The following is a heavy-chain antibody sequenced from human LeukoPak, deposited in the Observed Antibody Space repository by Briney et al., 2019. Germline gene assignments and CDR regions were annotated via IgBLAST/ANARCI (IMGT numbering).Heavy chain of an antibody. Sequence: SETLSLTCTVSGGSISSGGYYWSWIRQPPGKGLEWIGYIYHSGSTYYNPSLKSRVTISVDRSKNQFSLKLSSVTAADTAVYYCAKTRDAAFDIWGQGTMVTVSS. J-gene: IGHJ3*02. CDR3: AKTRDAAFDI. V-gene: IGHV4-30-2*01. CDR1: GGSISSGGYY. CDR2: IYHSGST.